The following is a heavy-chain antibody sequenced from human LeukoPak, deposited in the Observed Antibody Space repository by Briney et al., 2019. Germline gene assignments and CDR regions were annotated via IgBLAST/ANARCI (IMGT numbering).Heavy chain of an antibody. CDR3: AKEDGKSTYCSSTSCFFDY. Sequence: GGSLRLSCAASGFTFDDYAMHWVRQAPGKGLEWVSGISWNSGSIGYADSVKGRFTISRDNAKNSLYLQMNSLRAEDTALYYCAKEDGKSTYCSSTSCFFDYWGQGTLVTVSS. CDR2: ISWNSGSI. V-gene: IGHV3-9*01. CDR1: GFTFDDYA. D-gene: IGHD2-2*01. J-gene: IGHJ4*02.